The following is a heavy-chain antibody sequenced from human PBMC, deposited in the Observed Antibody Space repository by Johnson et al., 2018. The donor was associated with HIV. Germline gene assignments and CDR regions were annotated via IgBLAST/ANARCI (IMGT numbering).Heavy chain of an antibody. V-gene: IGHV3-NL1*01. CDR3: AKGRSGTTASIDAFDI. J-gene: IGHJ3*02. Sequence: QVQLVESGGDVVQPGRSLRLSCAASGFTFSSYGMHWVRQAPGKGLVWVSRINSDGSSTSYADSVKGRFTISRDNSKNTLYLQMKSLRAEDTAVYYCAKGRSGTTASIDAFDIWGQGTMVTVSS. CDR1: GFTFSSYG. CDR2: INSDGSST. D-gene: IGHD1-7*01.